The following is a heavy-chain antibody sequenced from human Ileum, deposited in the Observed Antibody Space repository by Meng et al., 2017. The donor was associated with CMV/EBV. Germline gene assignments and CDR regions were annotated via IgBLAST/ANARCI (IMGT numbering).Heavy chain of an antibody. CDR2: VSHSGVT. Sequence: QVQLKQWGPGLLKPSEPLSLTCAVYGGSFSGYYWSWIRQPPGKGLEWIAEVSHSGVTNYNPSLKSRVTISIDTSKNQFSLHLSSVTAADTAVYYCAREPPFVPADSWGQGTLVTVSS. D-gene: IGHD2-21*01. CDR3: AREPPFVPADS. V-gene: IGHV4-34*02. J-gene: IGHJ4*02. CDR1: GGSFSGYY.